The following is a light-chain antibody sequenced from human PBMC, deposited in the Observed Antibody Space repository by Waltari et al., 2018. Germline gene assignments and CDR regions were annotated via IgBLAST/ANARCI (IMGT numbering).Light chain of an antibody. CDR3: LQRSSLPWT. Sequence: DIVFTQSPATLSLSPGEIATLSGRSSQRVSSYLAWYQQTVGQAPRLLIYDASNRATGIPPTIIGSGSGTDFTFTIRSLEPEDFAVYYCLQRSSLPWTFGQGTKVEIK. J-gene: IGKJ1*01. CDR2: DAS. CDR1: QRVSSY. V-gene: IGKV3-11*01.